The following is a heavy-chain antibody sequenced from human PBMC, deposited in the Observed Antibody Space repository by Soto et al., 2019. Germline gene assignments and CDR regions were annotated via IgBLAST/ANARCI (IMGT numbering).Heavy chain of an antibody. V-gene: IGHV3-13*01. CDR2: LGGAGGR. J-gene: IGHJ6*02. D-gene: IGHD3-10*01. Sequence: EVRLVESGGGLVQPGGSLRLSFAAFGFTYRSYDMHWVRHFPGKGLEWVSSLGGAGGREYAGSVRGRFTISRDNAKNSLYLQMDRLRVADTAVYYCTRATFGVGMDLWGQGTPVTVSS. CDR3: TRATFGVGMDL. CDR1: GFTYRSYD.